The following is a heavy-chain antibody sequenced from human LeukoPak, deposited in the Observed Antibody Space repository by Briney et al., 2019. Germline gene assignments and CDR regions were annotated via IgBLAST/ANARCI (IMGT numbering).Heavy chain of an antibody. CDR1: GFTFSSYA. CDR3: GSHFRVGYYFDY. D-gene: IGHD3-3*01. V-gene: IGHV3-23*01. CDR2: IGGGGGDT. J-gene: IGHJ4*02. Sequence: QPGGSLRLSCAASGFTFSSYAMSWVRQAPGKGLEWVSAIGGGGGDTFYADSVKGRFTLSRDNSKNTLYLQMSSLRAEDTAVYYCGSHFRVGYYFDYWGQGTLVTVSS.